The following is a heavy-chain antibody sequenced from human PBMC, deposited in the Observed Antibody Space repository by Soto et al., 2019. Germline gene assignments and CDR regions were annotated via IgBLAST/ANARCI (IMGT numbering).Heavy chain of an antibody. V-gene: IGHV4-30-4*01. J-gene: IGHJ5*02. Sequence: QVPLQESGPGLVKPSQTLSLTCTVSGGSISSGDYYWIWIRQPPGKGLEWIGYIYYSGSTYYNPSLKSRVTISVDTSKKQFSLKMSSGTAADTAVYYCARTPAAPRMVNWFDPWGKGTLVTVSS. CDR2: IYYSGST. D-gene: IGHD2-2*01. CDR3: ARTPAAPRMVNWFDP. CDR1: GGSISSGDYY.